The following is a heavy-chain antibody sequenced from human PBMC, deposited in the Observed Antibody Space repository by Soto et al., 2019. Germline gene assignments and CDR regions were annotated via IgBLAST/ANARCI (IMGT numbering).Heavy chain of an antibody. CDR1: GFTFTSYG. D-gene: IGHD3-22*01. Sequence: GGSLRLSCAASGFTFTSYGMGWVRQAPGKGLEWVSAISGSGGSAYYADSVKGRFTISRDNSKNTLYLQMNSLRAEDTASYYCASYFYDSSGYYHYFDYWGQGTLVTVSS. J-gene: IGHJ4*02. CDR3: ASYFYDSSGYYHYFDY. V-gene: IGHV3-23*01. CDR2: ISGSGGSA.